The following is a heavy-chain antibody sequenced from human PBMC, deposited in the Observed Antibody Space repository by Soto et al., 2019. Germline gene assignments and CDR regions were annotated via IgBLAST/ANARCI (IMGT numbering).Heavy chain of an antibody. D-gene: IGHD2-2*01. J-gene: IGHJ6*02. CDR1: GFTFRSYD. V-gene: IGHV3-13*01. Sequence: GGSLRLSCAASGFTFRSYDMHWVRQVTGKGLEWVSGIGTAGDTYYPGSVKGRFTVSRENAKNSVYLQMNGLRAGDTAVYFCARARPSAAHYYYFALDVWGQGTTVTVSS. CDR3: ARARPSAAHYYYFALDV. CDR2: IGTAGDT.